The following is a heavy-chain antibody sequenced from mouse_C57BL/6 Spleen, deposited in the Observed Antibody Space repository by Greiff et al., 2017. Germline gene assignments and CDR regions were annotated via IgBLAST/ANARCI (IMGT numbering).Heavy chain of an antibody. J-gene: IGHJ1*03. V-gene: IGHV1-76*01. Sequence: QVQLQQSGAELVRPGASVKLSCKASGYTFTDYYINWVKQRPGQGLEWIARIYPGSGNTYYNEKFKGKATLTAEKSSITDYMQLSCLTSEDSAVYFCARDDGDWYFDVWGTGTTVTVSS. CDR3: ARDDGDWYFDV. CDR1: GYTFTDYY. D-gene: IGHD2-3*01. CDR2: IYPGSGNT.